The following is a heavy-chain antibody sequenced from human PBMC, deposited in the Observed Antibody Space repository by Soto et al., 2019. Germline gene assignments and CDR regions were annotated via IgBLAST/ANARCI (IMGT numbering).Heavy chain of an antibody. Sequence: SETLSLTCAVSGYSISSGYYWGWIRQPPGKGLEWIGSIYHSGSTYYNPSLKSRVTISVDTSKSQFSLKLSSVTAADTAVYYCARGHSSGWYDPWFDPWGQGTLVTVSS. CDR1: GYSISSGYY. V-gene: IGHV4-38-2*01. D-gene: IGHD6-19*01. CDR2: IYHSGST. CDR3: ARGHSSGWYDPWFDP. J-gene: IGHJ5*02.